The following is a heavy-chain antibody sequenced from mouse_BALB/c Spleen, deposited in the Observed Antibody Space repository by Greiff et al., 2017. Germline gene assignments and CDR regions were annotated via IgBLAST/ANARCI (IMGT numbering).Heavy chain of an antibody. V-gene: IGHV5-17*02. J-gene: IGHJ3*01. Sequence: EVKLVESGGGLVQPGGSRKLSCAASGFTFSSFGMHWVRQAPEKGLEWVAYISSGSSTIYYADTVKGRFTISRDNPKNTLFLQMTSLRSEDTAMYYCARPHTTVEAWFAYWGQGTLVTVSA. D-gene: IGHD1-1*01. CDR2: ISSGSSTI. CDR1: GFTFSSFG. CDR3: ARPHTTVEAWFAY.